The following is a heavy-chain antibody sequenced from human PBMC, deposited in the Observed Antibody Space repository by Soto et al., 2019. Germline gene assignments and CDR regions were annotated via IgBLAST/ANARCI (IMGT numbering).Heavy chain of an antibody. CDR2: ISTNNGNA. D-gene: IGHD2-2*01. CDR1: GYTFTNSE. CDR3: ARSFYDYVDY. J-gene: IGHJ4*02. V-gene: IGHV1-18*04. Sequence: ASVKVSCKASGYTFTNSEINWVRKAPGQGLEWMSWISTNNGNADYAEKFLGRVTMTTDTSTTTAYMELRSLSSDDTAVYYCARSFYDYVDYWGQGTPVTVSS.